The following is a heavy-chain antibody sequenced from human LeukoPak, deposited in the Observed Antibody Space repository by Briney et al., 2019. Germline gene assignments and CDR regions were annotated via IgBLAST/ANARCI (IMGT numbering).Heavy chain of an antibody. J-gene: IGHJ4*02. CDR2: FDPEDGET. Sequence: GASVKVSCKVSGYTLTELSMHWVRQAPGKGLEWMGGFDPEDGETIYAQKFQGRVTMTEDTSTDTAYMELSSLRSEDTAVYYCARDIDGGGYLTPFDYWGQGTLVTVSS. CDR1: GYTLTELS. V-gene: IGHV1-24*01. CDR3: ARDIDGGGYLTPFDY. D-gene: IGHD3-16*02.